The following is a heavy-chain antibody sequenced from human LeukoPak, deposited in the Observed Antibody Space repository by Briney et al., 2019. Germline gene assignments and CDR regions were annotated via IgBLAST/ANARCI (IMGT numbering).Heavy chain of an antibody. V-gene: IGHV4-59*01. J-gene: IGHJ5*02. Sequence: SETLSLTCTVSGGSISNDYWSWIRQPPGKGLEWIGYIYYSGSTNYNPSLKSRVTISVDTSKNQFSLKLSSVTAEDTAIYYCARCRFGELLTFDPWGQGTLVTVSS. CDR2: IYYSGST. CDR3: ARCRFGELLTFDP. CDR1: GGSISNDY. D-gene: IGHD3-10*01.